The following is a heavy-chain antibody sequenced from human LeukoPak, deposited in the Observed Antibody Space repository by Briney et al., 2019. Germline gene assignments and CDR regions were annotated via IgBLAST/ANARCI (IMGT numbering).Heavy chain of an antibody. CDR1: GYSFTSYW. Sequence: GESLKISCKASGYSFTSYWVGWVRQVPGKGLEWMGIIDPSDSETRYTPSFQGQVTISVDKSLTTAYLQWNSLKASDTAMYYCARQTAMGRSGDYWGQGTLVTVSS. J-gene: IGHJ4*02. CDR2: IDPSDSET. D-gene: IGHD5-18*01. V-gene: IGHV5-51*01. CDR3: ARQTAMGRSGDY.